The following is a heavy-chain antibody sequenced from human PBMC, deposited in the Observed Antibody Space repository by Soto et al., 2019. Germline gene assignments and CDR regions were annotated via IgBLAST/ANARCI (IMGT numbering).Heavy chain of an antibody. V-gene: IGHV1-69*12. D-gene: IGHD5-12*01. CDR2: IIPMFGTT. J-gene: IGHJ4*02. CDR3: AREVDGSYFDF. Sequence: QVQLVQSGAEVKKPGSSVKVSCKASGDTFSNYAISWVRQAPRQGLEWMGGIIPMFGTTNYAQKFHGRVTITADESTSTAFMELRSLRSEATAVYYCAREVDGSYFDFWGQGTLVTVSS. CDR1: GDTFSNYA.